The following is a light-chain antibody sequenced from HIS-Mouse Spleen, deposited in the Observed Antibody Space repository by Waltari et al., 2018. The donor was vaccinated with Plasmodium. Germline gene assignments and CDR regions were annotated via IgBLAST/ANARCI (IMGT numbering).Light chain of an antibody. CDR3: YSTDSSGNHRV. CDR2: EDS. V-gene: IGLV3-10*01. Sequence: SYELPQPPSVSASPGQTARITCPGDALPTKYAYLYQQKSGQAPVLVIYEDSKRPSGIPERFSGSSSGTMATLTISGAQVEDEADYYCYSTDSSGNHRVFGGGTKLTVL. CDR1: ALPTKY. J-gene: IGLJ3*02.